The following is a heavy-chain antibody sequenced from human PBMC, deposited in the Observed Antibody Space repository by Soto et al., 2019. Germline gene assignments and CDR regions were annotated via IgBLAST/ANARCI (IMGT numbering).Heavy chain of an antibody. CDR1: GFRFSIYS. V-gene: IGHV3-48*02. CDR2: ITSDTKTI. CDR3: ARSVEGHFDY. D-gene: IGHD6-19*01. Sequence: EVQLVESGGALVQRGGSLTLSCAASGFRFSIYSMNWVRQAPGKGLEWSAYITSDTKTIKYAESVKGRFTISRDNAKNSVYLQMDNXSDEXTXVYYCARSVEGHFDYWGQGTVVTVSS. J-gene: IGHJ4*02.